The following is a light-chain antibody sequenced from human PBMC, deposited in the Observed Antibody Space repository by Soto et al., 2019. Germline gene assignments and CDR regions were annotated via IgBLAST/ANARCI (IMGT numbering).Light chain of an antibody. CDR2: EVS. J-gene: IGLJ1*01. CDR3: SSYTSSSTLEGYV. Sequence: QSALTQPDSVSGSPGQSITISCTGTSSDVGGYNYVSWYQQHPGKAPKLMIYEVSNRPSGVSNRFSGSKSGNTASLTISGLQAEDEADYYCSSYTSSSTLEGYVFGTGTKLTVL. V-gene: IGLV2-14*01. CDR1: SSDVGGYNY.